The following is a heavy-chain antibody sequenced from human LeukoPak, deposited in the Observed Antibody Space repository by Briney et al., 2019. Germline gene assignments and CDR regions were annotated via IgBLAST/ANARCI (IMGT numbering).Heavy chain of an antibody. Sequence: GGSLRLSCAATGFTFRSYGMHWVRQAPGKGLEWVAIIWYDGTNKYYAQSVKGRFTISRDNSKNTLDLQMNSLRVEDTAVYYCARELKYGSGTTPTLGYWGQGTLVTVSS. CDR3: ARELKYGSGTTPTLGY. D-gene: IGHD3-10*01. V-gene: IGHV3-33*01. CDR1: GFTFRSYG. J-gene: IGHJ4*02. CDR2: IWYDGTNK.